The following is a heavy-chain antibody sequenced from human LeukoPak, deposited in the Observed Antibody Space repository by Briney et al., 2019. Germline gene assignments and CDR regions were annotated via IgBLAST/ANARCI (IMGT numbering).Heavy chain of an antibody. CDR2: TYYRSKWYN. V-gene: IGHV6-1*01. D-gene: IGHD1-1*01. CDR3: AGGGTSHLGRFDS. J-gene: IGHJ5*01. CDR1: GDSVSSNSAA. Sequence: SQTLSLTCAISGDSVSSNSAAWNWIRQSPSRGLEWLGRTYYRSKWYNEYAVSVKSRIIINPDTSKNQFSLQLNSVTPEDTAVYYCAGGGTSHLGRFDSWGQGTLVTVSS.